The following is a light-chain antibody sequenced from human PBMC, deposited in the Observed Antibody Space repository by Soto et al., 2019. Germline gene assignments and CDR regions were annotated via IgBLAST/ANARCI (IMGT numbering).Light chain of an antibody. Sequence: DIQMTQSPSTLSASVGDRVTITCRASQSISSWLAWYQQKPGKAPKLLIYDASSLESGVPSRFSGSGSGTEFTLTNSTLQPDDFATYYCQQYNSYPYTVGQGTKLEIK. CDR3: QQYNSYPYT. V-gene: IGKV1-5*01. CDR2: DAS. J-gene: IGKJ2*01. CDR1: QSISSW.